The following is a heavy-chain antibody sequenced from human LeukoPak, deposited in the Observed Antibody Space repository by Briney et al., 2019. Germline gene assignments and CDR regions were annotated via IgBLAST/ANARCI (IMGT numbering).Heavy chain of an antibody. V-gene: IGHV3-9*03. CDR2: ISWNSVTI. D-gene: IGHD2-8*02. CDR1: GFTFDDYA. Sequence: GGSLRLSCAASGFTFDDYAMLWVRQAPGKGLEWVSGISWNSVTIVYADSVRGRFTISRDNAKNSLYLQMNSLRAEDMALYYCAKDEFVASDFTGAFDIWGQGTMVTVSS. J-gene: IGHJ3*02. CDR3: AKDEFVASDFTGAFDI.